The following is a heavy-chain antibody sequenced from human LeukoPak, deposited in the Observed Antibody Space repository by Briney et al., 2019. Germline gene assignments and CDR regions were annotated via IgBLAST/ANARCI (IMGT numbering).Heavy chain of an antibody. CDR3: ARGVWSSGSGWFDP. V-gene: IGHV1-69*13. Sequence: SVKVSCKASGGTFSSYAISWVRQAPGQGLEWMGGIIPIFGTANYAQKFQGRVTITADESTSTAYMELGSLRSEDTAVYYCARGVWSSGSGWFDPWGQGTLVTVSS. CDR1: GGTFSSYA. CDR2: IIPIFGTA. D-gene: IGHD6-19*01. J-gene: IGHJ5*02.